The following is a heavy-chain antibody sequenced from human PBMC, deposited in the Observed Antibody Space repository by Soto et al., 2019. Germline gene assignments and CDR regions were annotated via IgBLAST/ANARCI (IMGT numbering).Heavy chain of an antibody. CDR2: IYYSGST. V-gene: IGHV4-31*03. D-gene: IGHD2-2*01. J-gene: IGHJ6*02. CDR3: AVSRDGYSMDV. CDR1: GGSISSGGYY. Sequence: SETLSLTCTVSGGSISSGGYYWSWIRQHPGKGLEWIGYIYYSGSTYYNPSLKSRVTISVDTSKDQFSLKLSSVTAADTAVYYCAVSRDGYSMDVWGQGTTVNVSS.